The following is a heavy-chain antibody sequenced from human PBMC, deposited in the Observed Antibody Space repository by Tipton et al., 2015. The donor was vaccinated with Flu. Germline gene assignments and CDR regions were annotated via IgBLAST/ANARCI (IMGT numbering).Heavy chain of an antibody. CDR3: AGMTTVTNAFHY. D-gene: IGHD4-17*01. V-gene: IGHV4-4*07. J-gene: IGHJ4*02. CDR1: GGSISSYY. Sequence: LRLSCTVSGGSISSYYWSWIRQPAGKGLEWIGRIYTSGSTNYNPSLKSRVTMSVDTSKNQFSLKLSSVTAADTAVYYCAGMTTVTNAFHYWGQGTLVTVSS. CDR2: IYTSGST.